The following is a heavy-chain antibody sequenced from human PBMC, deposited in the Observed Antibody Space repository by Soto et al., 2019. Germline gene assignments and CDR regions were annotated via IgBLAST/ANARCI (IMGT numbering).Heavy chain of an antibody. V-gene: IGHV3-33*01. D-gene: IGHD6-19*01. CDR3: ARDSALVDGRWLAEGVNWFDP. J-gene: IGHJ5*02. CDR2: IWYDGSNK. CDR1: GFTFSSYG. Sequence: QVQLVESGGGVVQPGRSLRLSCAASGFTFSSYGMHWVRQAPGKGLEWVAVIWYDGSNKYYADSVKGRFTISRDNSKNTLYLQMNSLSAEDTAVYYCARDSALVDGRWLAEGVNWFDPWGQGTLVTVSS.